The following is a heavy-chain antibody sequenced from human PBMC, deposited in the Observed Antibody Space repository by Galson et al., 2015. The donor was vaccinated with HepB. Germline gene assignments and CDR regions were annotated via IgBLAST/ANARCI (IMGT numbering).Heavy chain of an antibody. V-gene: IGHV1-69*02. D-gene: IGHD3-22*01. CDR3: ARAGYYYDSSGFGGGDY. J-gene: IGHJ4*02. CDR1: GGTFSSYT. Sequence: SVKVSCKASGGTFSSYTISWVRQAPGQGLEWMGRIIPILGIANYAQKFQGRVTITADKSTSTAYMELSSLRSEDTAVYYCARAGYYYDSSGFGGGDYWGQGTLVTVSS. CDR2: IIPILGIA.